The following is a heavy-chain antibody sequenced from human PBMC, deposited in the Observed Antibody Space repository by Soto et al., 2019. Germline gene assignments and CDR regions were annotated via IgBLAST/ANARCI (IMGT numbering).Heavy chain of an antibody. J-gene: IGHJ5*02. CDR2: INPSGGST. Sequence: QVQLVQSGAEVKKPGASVKVSCKASGYTFTSYYMHWVRQAPGQGLEWMGIINPSGGSTSYAQKFKGRVTMTRDTSTSTVYMELSSLRSEDTAVYYCARDGAMVRGIDPWGQGTLVTVSS. D-gene: IGHD3-10*01. V-gene: IGHV1-46*01. CDR3: ARDGAMVRGIDP. CDR1: GYTFTSYY.